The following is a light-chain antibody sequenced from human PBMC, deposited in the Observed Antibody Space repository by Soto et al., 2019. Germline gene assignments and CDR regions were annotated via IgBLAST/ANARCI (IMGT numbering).Light chain of an antibody. CDR3: QSYDSSLSGPV. V-gene: IGLV1-40*01. CDR1: SSNIGANYD. CDR2: GNS. J-gene: IGLJ2*01. Sequence: QSVLTQPPSVSGAPGQRVTISCTGSSSNIGANYDVHWYQQLPGTAPKLLIYGNSNRPSGVSYRFSGSKSGTSGSLAITGLQAEDEADYYCQSYDSSLSGPVFGGGTKLTVL.